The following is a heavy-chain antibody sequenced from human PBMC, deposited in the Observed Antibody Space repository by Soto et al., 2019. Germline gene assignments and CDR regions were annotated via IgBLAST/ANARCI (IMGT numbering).Heavy chain of an antibody. J-gene: IGHJ6*02. Sequence: PGESLKISCKGSGYSFTSYWISWVRQMPGKGLEWMGRIDPSDSYTNYSPSFQGHVTISADKSISTAYLQWSSLKASDTAMYYCARHKDIVVVVACRQNYYCYGMDFWGQGTTVTVSS. CDR2: IDPSDSYT. D-gene: IGHD2-15*01. CDR3: ARHKDIVVVVACRQNYYCYGMDF. CDR1: GYSFTSYW. V-gene: IGHV5-10-1*01.